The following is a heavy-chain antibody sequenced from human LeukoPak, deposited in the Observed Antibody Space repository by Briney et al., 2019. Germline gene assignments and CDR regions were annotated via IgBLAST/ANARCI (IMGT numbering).Heavy chain of an antibody. CDR1: GFTFSSYA. Sequence: GSLRLSCAASGFTFSSYAMSWIRQPPGKGLEWIGEINHSGSTNYNPSLKSRVTISVDTSKNQFSLKLSSVTAADTAVYYCARTTWIQELYYFDYWGQGTLVTVSS. D-gene: IGHD5-18*01. V-gene: IGHV4-34*01. J-gene: IGHJ4*02. CDR3: ARTTWIQELYYFDY. CDR2: INHSGST.